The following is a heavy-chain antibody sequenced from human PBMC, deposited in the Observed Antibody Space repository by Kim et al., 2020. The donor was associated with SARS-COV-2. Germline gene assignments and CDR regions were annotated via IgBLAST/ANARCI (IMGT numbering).Heavy chain of an antibody. Sequence: SQTLSLTCAISGDSVPSNSIAWNWIRQSPSRGLEWLGRIYYRSKWYNDYSPSVKGRITISPDTSQNHFSLQLISVSPEVTAVYYCARGYAFVIWGSGTLV. CDR1: GDSVPSNSIA. CDR3: ARGYAFVI. CDR2: IYYRSKWYN. V-gene: IGHV6-1*01. J-gene: IGHJ3*02.